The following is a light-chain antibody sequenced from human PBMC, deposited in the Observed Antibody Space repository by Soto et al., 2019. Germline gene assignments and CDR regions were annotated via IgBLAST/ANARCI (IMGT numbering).Light chain of an antibody. J-gene: IGKJ1*01. Sequence: DIQMTQSPSTLSASVGDRVTITCRASQTISFSLAWYQQKPGKAPKLLIYDDSTLQSGVPSTFSGRESGTEFILTISALQPDDFATYYCQQYHGYSLTFGPGTKGDIK. CDR3: QQYHGYSLT. CDR1: QTISFS. V-gene: IGKV1-5*01. CDR2: DDS.